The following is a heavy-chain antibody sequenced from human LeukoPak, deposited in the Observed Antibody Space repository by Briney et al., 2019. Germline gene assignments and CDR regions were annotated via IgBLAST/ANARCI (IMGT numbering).Heavy chain of an antibody. CDR2: IYYSGST. J-gene: IGHJ5*02. CDR1: GGSISSGGYY. Sequence: SETLSLTCTVSGGSISSGGYYWSWIRQHPGKGLEWIGYIYYSGSTYYNPSLKSRVTISVDTSKNQFSPKLSSVTAADTAAYYCARLYDSSGYTNWLDPWGQGTLVTVSS. V-gene: IGHV4-31*03. D-gene: IGHD3-22*01. CDR3: ARLYDSSGYTNWLDP.